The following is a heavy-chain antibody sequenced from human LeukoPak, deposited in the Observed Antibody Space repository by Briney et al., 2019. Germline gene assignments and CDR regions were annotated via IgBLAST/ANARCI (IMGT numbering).Heavy chain of an antibody. D-gene: IGHD3-22*01. J-gene: IGHJ4*02. V-gene: IGHV3-7*01. CDR3: ARESSHYYDSSGYTY. CDR1: GFTFSSYW. CDR2: IKQDGSEK. Sequence: PGGSLRLSCAASGFTFSSYWMSWVRQAPGKGLEWVANIKQDGSEKYYVDSVKGRFTISRDNAKNSLYLQMNSLRAKDTAVYYCARESSHYYDSSGYTYWGQGTLVTVSS.